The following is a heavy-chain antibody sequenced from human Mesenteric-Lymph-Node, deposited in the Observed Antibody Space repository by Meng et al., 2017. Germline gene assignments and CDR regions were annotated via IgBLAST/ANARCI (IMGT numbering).Heavy chain of an antibody. CDR2: IYYSGST. V-gene: IGHV4-30-4*01. D-gene: IGHD4-17*01. CDR3: ARDRKHYGERGWFDP. CDR1: GGSISSGDYY. J-gene: IGHJ5*02. Sequence: HVDLKGWGHGLGQPSQTLSLTCTVSGGSISSGDYYWGWIRQTPGKGLEWIGYIYYSGSTYSNASLKSRVTISIDRSKNQFSLKLSSVTAADTAVYYCARDRKHYGERGWFDPWGQGTLVTVSS.